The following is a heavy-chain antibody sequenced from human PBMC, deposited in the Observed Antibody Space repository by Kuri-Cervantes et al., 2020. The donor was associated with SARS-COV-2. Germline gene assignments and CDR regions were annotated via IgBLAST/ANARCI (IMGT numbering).Heavy chain of an antibody. CDR3: ARDRGRMATTQGY. D-gene: IGHD5-24*01. CDR2: IWYDGSKK. Sequence: GESLKISCAASGFTFSSYGMHWVRQAPGKGLEWVAVIWYDGSKKYHADSVKGRFIISRDNSRNTLCLQMNSLRVEDTAVYFCARDRGRMATTQGYWGQGTLVTVSS. V-gene: IGHV3-33*01. J-gene: IGHJ4*02. CDR1: GFTFSSYG.